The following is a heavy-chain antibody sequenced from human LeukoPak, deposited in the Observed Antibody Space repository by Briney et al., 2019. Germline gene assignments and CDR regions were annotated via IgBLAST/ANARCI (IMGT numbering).Heavy chain of an antibody. J-gene: IGHJ4*02. Sequence: ASVKVSCKASGYNLNTYHMHWVRQAPGQGLEWMGWINPNSGDTDYAQKFQGRVTMTRDTSITTAYMELSSLRSDDTAVYYCARRWCSGTYYCYFDYWGQGTLITVSS. D-gene: IGHD1-26*01. V-gene: IGHV1-2*02. CDR3: ARRWCSGTYYCYFDY. CDR1: GYNLNTYH. CDR2: INPNSGDT.